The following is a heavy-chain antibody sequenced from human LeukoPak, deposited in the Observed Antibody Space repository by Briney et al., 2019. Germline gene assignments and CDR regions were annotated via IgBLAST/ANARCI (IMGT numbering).Heavy chain of an antibody. Sequence: SETLSLTCTVSGGSISSYYWSWIRQPPGKGLEWIGYIYYSGSTNYNPSLKSRVTISVDTSKNQFSLKLSSVTAADTAVYYCARENYYGDYNWFDPWGLGALVTVSS. D-gene: IGHD4-17*01. J-gene: IGHJ5*02. CDR2: IYYSGST. CDR3: ARENYYGDYNWFDP. CDR1: GGSISSYY. V-gene: IGHV4-59*01.